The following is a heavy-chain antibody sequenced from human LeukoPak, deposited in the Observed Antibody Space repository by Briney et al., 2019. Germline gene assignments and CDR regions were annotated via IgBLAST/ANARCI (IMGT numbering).Heavy chain of an antibody. CDR1: GGTFSSYA. V-gene: IGHV1-69*13. Sequence: ASVKVSCTASGGTFSSYAISWVRQAPGQGLEWMGGIIPIFGTANYAQKFQGRVTITADESTSTAYMELSSLRSEDTAVYYCAIRSPDPYYDFWPGNYYYYYGMDVWGQGTTVTVSS. CDR3: AIRSPDPYYDFWPGNYYYYYGMDV. CDR2: IIPIFGTA. J-gene: IGHJ6*02. D-gene: IGHD3-3*01.